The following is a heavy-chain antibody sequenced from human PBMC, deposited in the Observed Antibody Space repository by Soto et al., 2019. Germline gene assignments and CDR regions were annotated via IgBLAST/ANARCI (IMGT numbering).Heavy chain of an antibody. CDR3: ATRPLLPGAP. CDR1: GFTFSSND. J-gene: IGHJ3*01. Sequence: EVQLVESGGGLIQPGGSLRLSYVASGFTFSSNDMNWVRQAPGKGLEWVSLIYSGGSTYYADSVKGRFTISRDNSKNTLYLQMSSLRAEDTAVYYCATRPLLPGAPWGQGTMVTVSS. D-gene: IGHD3-22*01. V-gene: IGHV3-53*01. CDR2: IYSGGST.